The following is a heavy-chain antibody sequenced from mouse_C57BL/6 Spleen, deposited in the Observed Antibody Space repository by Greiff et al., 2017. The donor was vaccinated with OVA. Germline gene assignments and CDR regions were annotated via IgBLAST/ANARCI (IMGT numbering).Heavy chain of an antibody. Sequence: ESGPGLVKPSQSLSLTCSVTGYSIPSGYYWNWIRQFPGNKLEWMGYISYDGSNNYNPSLKNRISITRDTSKNQFFLKLNSVTTEDTATYYCARGGNDFAYWGQGTLVTVSA. J-gene: IGHJ3*01. V-gene: IGHV3-6*01. CDR1: GYSIPSGYY. D-gene: IGHD2-2*01. CDR3: ARGGNDFAY. CDR2: ISYDGSN.